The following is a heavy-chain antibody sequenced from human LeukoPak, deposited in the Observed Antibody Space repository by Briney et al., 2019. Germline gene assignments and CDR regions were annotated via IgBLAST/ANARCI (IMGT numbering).Heavy chain of an antibody. J-gene: IGHJ4*02. CDR2: ISGSGGTT. CDR1: GFTFTSFA. Sequence: PGGSLRLSCAASGFTFTSFAMGWVRQAPGKGLECVSVISGSGGTTYYADSVKGRFTISRDNSKNTLYLQMNSLRAEDTAVYYCAKDKGYSGYDFPLDYWGQGTLLTVSS. CDR3: AKDKGYSGYDFPLDY. D-gene: IGHD5-12*01. V-gene: IGHV3-23*01.